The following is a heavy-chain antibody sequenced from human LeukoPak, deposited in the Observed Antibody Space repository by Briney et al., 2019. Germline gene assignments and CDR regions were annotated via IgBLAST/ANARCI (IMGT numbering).Heavy chain of an antibody. CDR2: INPHSGGT. CDR3: ARDLLMYYSGSGEST. CDR1: GYTFTGYY. V-gene: IGHV1-2*02. J-gene: IGHJ5*02. Sequence: ASVKVSCKASGYTFTGYYMHWVRQAPGQGFEWMGWINPHSGGTNYAQKFQGRVTMTRDTSISTAYMELSRLRSDDTAVYYCARDLLMYYSGSGESTWGQGTLVTVSS. D-gene: IGHD3-10*01.